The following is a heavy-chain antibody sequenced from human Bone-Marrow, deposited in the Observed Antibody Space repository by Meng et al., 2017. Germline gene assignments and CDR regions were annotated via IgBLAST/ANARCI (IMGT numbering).Heavy chain of an antibody. Sequence: GGSLRLSCAASGFTFNNYWMTWVRQAPGRGLEWVANVNQDESSKNYVDSVKGRFTISRDNAKSSLYLQMNSLRDEDTAVYYCARAPYYDFWSGYYVSSGWFDPWGQGTLVTVSS. V-gene: IGHV3-7*01. D-gene: IGHD3-3*01. CDR2: VNQDESSK. J-gene: IGHJ5*02. CDR1: GFTFNNYW. CDR3: ARAPYYDFWSGYYVSSGWFDP.